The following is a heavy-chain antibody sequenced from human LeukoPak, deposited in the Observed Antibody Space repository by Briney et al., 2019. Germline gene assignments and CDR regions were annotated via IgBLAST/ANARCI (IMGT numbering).Heavy chain of an antibody. D-gene: IGHD3-22*01. CDR3: ARGNMIVVVTDDAFDI. V-gene: IGHV4-39*01. CDR1: GGSISSSSYS. CDR2: IYYSGST. J-gene: IGHJ3*02. Sequence: SETLSLTCTVSGGSISSSSYSWGWIRQPPGKGLEWIGSIYYSGSTYYNPSLKSRVTISVDTSKNQFSLKLSSVTAADTAVYYCARGNMIVVVTDDAFDIWGQGTMVTVSS.